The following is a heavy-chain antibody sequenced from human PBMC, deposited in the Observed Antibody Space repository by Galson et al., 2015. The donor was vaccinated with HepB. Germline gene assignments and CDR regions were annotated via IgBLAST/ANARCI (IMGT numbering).Heavy chain of an antibody. CDR1: GDSVSSNSAA. Sequence: CAISGDSVSSNSAAWNWIRQSPSRGLEWLGRTYYRSKWYNDYAVSVKSRITINPDTSKNQFSLQLNSVTPEDTAVYYCARQSLLGEGLLYDYWGQGTLVTVSS. CDR2: TYYRSKWYN. D-gene: IGHD1-26*01. J-gene: IGHJ4*02. V-gene: IGHV6-1*01. CDR3: ARQSLLGEGLLYDY.